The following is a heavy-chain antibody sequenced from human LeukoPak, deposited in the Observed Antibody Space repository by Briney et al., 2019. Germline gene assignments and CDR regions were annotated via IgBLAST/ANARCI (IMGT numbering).Heavy chain of an antibody. CDR1: GYTFTSYG. CDR3: ARDRTYYYGSGSDY. CDR2: ISAYNGNT. D-gene: IGHD3-10*01. J-gene: IGHJ4*02. V-gene: IGHV1-18*04. Sequence: SVKVSCKASGYTFTSYGISWVRQAPGQGLEWMGWISAYNGNTNYAQKLQGRVTMTADTSTSTAYMELRSLRSDDTAVYYCARDRTYYYGSGSDYWGQGTLVTVSS.